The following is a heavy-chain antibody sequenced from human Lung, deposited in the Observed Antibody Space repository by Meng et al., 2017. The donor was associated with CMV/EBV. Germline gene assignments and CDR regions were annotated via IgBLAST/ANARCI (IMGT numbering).Heavy chain of an antibody. CDR3: ATFKQQPVGGTYWYSYL. D-gene: IGHD6-13*01. CDR1: GLTVSGND. CDR2: IHRDGNT. J-gene: IGHJ2*01. V-gene: IGHV3-66*02. Sequence: GEXXKISCAASGLTVSGNDMTWVRQAPGKGLEWVSLIHRDGNTYYGDSVKGRFTSSRDNSMNTLYLQMNSLKTEDTAVYYCATFKQQPVGGTYWYSYLWGRGTLVTVSS.